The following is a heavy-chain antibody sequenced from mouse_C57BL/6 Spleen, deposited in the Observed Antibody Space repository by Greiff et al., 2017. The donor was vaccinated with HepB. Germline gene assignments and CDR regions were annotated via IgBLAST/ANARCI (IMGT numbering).Heavy chain of an antibody. D-gene: IGHD2-3*01. V-gene: IGHV1-19*01. J-gene: IGHJ3*01. Sequence: EVQLQQSGPVLVKPGASVKMSCKASGYTFTDYYMNWVKQSHGKSLEWIGVINPYNGGTSYNQKFKGKATLTVDKSSSTAYMELNSLTSEDSAVYYCARFLDGYYDWFAYWGQGTLVTVSA. CDR3: ARFLDGYYDWFAY. CDR2: INPYNGGT. CDR1: GYTFTDYY.